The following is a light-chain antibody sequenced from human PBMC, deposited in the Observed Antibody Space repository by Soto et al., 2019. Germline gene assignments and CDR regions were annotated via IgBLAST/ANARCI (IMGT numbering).Light chain of an antibody. Sequence: QSVLTQPPSVSAAPGQKVTISCSGSSSNIGNNYVSWYQQLPSTAPKLLIYDNNKRPSGIPDRFSGSQSGTSATLGITGLQTGDEADYSCGTWDSGLSAGVFGGGTKLTVL. V-gene: IGLV1-51*01. CDR1: SSNIGNNY. J-gene: IGLJ2*01. CDR3: GTWDSGLSAGV. CDR2: DNN.